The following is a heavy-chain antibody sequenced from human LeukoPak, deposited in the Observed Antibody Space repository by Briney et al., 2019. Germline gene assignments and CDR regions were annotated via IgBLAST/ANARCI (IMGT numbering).Heavy chain of an antibody. Sequence: PGGSLRLSCAASGFTFSGSSMSWVRQAPGKGLEWVSSISSSSSYIYYADSVKGRFTVSRDNAKNSLYLLMNSLRAEDTAVNYCARTTVVTLIDYWGQGTLVTASS. CDR2: ISSSSSYI. CDR3: ARTTVVTLIDY. J-gene: IGHJ4*02. CDR1: GFTFSGSS. D-gene: IGHD4-23*01. V-gene: IGHV3-21*01.